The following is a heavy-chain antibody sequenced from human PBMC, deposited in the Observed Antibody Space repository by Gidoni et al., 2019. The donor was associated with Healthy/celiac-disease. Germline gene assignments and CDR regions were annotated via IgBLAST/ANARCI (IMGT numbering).Heavy chain of an antibody. J-gene: IGHJ4*02. CDR2: INAGNGNT. Sequence: QVQLVQSGAEVKKPGASVKVSCKASGYTFTSYAMHWVRQAPGQRLEWMGWINAGNGNTKYSQKFQGRVTITRDTSASTAYMELSSLRSEDTAVYYCARAPGTGTKGMVLRGDLDYWGQGTLVTVSS. V-gene: IGHV1-3*01. CDR3: ARAPGTGTKGMVLRGDLDY. CDR1: GYTFTSYA. D-gene: IGHD1-7*01.